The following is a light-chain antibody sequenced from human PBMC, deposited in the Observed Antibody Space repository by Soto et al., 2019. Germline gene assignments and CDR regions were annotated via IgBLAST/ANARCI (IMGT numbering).Light chain of an antibody. Sequence: DIQMTQSPSSVSASVGDTVTITCRASQGISSWLVWYQQKPGKAPKLLIYEASNLQSGVPSRFSGSGYGTDFTLTISSLQPEDFATYYCQQANGFPRAFGQGTRLDIK. J-gene: IGKJ5*01. CDR3: QQANGFPRA. CDR1: QGISSW. V-gene: IGKV1D-12*01. CDR2: EAS.